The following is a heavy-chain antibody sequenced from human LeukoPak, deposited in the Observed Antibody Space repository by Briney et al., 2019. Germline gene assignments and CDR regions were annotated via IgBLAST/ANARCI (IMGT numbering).Heavy chain of an antibody. CDR3: AKFVSAFDI. Sequence: PGASLRLSCAASGFTFSSYVMSWVRQAPGKGLEWVSVITANADSTHYADSVKGRFTISRDNSKNTLYLQMNSLRAEDTAIYYCAKFVSAFDIWGQGTMVTVSS. CDR2: ITANADST. D-gene: IGHD5/OR15-5a*01. CDR1: GFTFSSYV. J-gene: IGHJ3*02. V-gene: IGHV3-23*01.